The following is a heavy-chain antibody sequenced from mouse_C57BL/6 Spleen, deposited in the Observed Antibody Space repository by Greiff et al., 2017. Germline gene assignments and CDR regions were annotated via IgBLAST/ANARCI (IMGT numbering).Heavy chain of an antibody. CDR3: ARSDYAGNYAMDY. Sequence: EVQLQESGGGLVKPGGSLKLSCAASGFTFSDYGMHWVRQAPEKGLEWVAYISRGSSTIYYADTVKGRFTISRDNAKNTLCLQMTSLRSEDTAMYYCARSDYAGNYAMDYWGQGTSVTVSS. V-gene: IGHV5-17*01. J-gene: IGHJ4*01. CDR2: ISRGSSTI. CDR1: GFTFSDYG. D-gene: IGHD2-4*01.